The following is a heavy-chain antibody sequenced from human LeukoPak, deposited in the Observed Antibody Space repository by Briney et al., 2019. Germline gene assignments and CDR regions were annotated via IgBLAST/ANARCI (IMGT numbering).Heavy chain of an antibody. D-gene: IGHD3-16*02. V-gene: IGHV3-30*04. CDR1: GSSFSSYA. CDR2: ISSDGRNI. J-gene: IGHJ4*02. Sequence: PGGSLRLSCAASGSSFSSYAIHWVRQAPGKGLEWVAVISSDGRNIYYADSVKGRFIISRDTSRNILFLQMNGLRADDTAIYYCAKDKGNRYFDYWGQGTLVTISS. CDR3: AKDKGNRYFDY.